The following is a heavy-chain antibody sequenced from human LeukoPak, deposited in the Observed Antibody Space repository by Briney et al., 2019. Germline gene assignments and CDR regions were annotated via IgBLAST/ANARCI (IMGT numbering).Heavy chain of an antibody. D-gene: IGHD3-22*01. CDR2: ISYEGSNK. V-gene: IGHV3-30*18. CDR1: GFTFSSYG. CDR3: AKDRRLAYYDSSGFDY. J-gene: IGHJ4*02. Sequence: PGRSLRLSCAASGFTFSSYGMPWVRQAPGKGLEWVAVISYEGSNKYYADSVKGRFTISRDNSKNTLYLQMNSLRAEDTAVYYCAKDRRLAYYDSSGFDYWGQGTLVTVSS.